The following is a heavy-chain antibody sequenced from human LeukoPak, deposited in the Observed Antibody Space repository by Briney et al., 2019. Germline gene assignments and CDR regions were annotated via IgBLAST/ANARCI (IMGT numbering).Heavy chain of an antibody. J-gene: IGHJ6*02. V-gene: IGHV1-2*04. D-gene: IGHD1-1*01. CDR1: VYTFTVYY. CDR2: MNPNCSRT. Sequence: ASVTVSRTASVYTFTVYYIHRAREAPGHGLEWMGRMNPNCSRTHYAQKFQGWVTVTRDTSISTAYMELSRLRSDDTAVYYCARDRATGTFPTYCGMDVWGQGTKVTVSS. CDR3: ARDRATGTFPTYCGMDV.